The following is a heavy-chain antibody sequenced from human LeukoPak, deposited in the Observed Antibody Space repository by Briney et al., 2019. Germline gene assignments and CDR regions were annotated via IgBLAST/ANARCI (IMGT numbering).Heavy chain of an antibody. CDR3: ARDNWNDVGAFDI. CDR1: GYSFTNYW. D-gene: IGHD1-1*01. CDR2: IYPGDSDT. V-gene: IGHV5-51*01. Sequence: GESLKISCKGSGYSFTNYWIGWVRQMPGKGLQWMGIIYPGDSDTRYSPSFQGQVTISADKSISTAYLQWSSLKASDTAMYYCARDNWNDVGAFDIWGQGTMVTVSS. J-gene: IGHJ3*02.